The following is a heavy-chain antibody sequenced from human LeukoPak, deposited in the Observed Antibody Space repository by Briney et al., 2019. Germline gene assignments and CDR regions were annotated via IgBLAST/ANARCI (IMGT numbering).Heavy chain of an antibody. Sequence: KPSETLSLTCAVYGGSFSGYYWSWIRQPPGKGLEWIGEINHSGSTNYNPSLKSRVTISVDTSKNQFSLKLSSVTAADTAVYYCARAPPFTMIVVVPIPVYFDYWGQGTLVTVSS. V-gene: IGHV4-34*01. J-gene: IGHJ4*02. CDR3: ARAPPFTMIVVVPIPVYFDY. D-gene: IGHD3-22*01. CDR1: GGSFSGYY. CDR2: INHSGST.